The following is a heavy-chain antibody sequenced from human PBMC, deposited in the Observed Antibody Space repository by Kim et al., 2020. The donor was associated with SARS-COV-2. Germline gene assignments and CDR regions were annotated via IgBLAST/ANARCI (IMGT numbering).Heavy chain of an antibody. V-gene: IGHV4-59*01. J-gene: IGHJ4*02. D-gene: IGHD1-26*01. CDR2: LFYNGNT. CDR3: SRCGSYKAYFHS. Sequence: SETLSLTCTVSGGSINNFHWSWIRQSPGKGLEWIGYLFYNGNTSYNPSLEGRVTILRDTSKNHFSLNLISVTAADTAVYYCSRCGSYKAYFHSWGQGALV. CDR1: GGSINNFH.